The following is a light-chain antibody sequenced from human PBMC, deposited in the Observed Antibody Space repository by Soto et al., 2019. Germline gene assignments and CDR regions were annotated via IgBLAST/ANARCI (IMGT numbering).Light chain of an antibody. CDR3: FSYTSSTMYV. CDR2: DVI. Sequence: QSALTQPASVSGSPGQSITISCTGSRSDLGGYKYVSWYQHHPGKAPQLIIFDVINRPSGVSNRFSGSKSGNTASLTIFGLQAEDEADYYCFSYTSSTMYVFGTGTKVTVL. V-gene: IGLV2-14*03. CDR1: RSDLGGYKY. J-gene: IGLJ1*01.